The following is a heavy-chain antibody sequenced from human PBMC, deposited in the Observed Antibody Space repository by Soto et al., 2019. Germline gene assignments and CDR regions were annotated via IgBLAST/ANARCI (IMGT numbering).Heavy chain of an antibody. V-gene: IGHV1-2*02. Sequence: QLHLVQSGAVVKKPGASVTVSCSASGYPVTAYYMHWVRQAPGRGLEWMGGINPATGAAKYTQTFLGRVTMTRDTSTSTVFRELSGLTSEDTAVFYCARGGGVGVAGSAAFDMWGQGTLVTVSS. J-gene: IGHJ3*02. CDR3: ARGGGVGVAGSAAFDM. CDR1: GYPVTAYY. CDR2: INPATGAA. D-gene: IGHD3-3*01.